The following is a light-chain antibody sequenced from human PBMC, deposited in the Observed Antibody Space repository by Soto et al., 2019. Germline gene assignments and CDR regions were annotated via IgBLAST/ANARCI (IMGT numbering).Light chain of an antibody. CDR2: DAS. Sequence: EIVLTQSPATLSLSPGDRATLSCRASQSVSSYLAWYQQKPGQAPRLLIYDASNRATGIPARFSGSGSGTDFTLTISSLEPADFAVSYCQQRSNWHLTFGGGTKVEIK. V-gene: IGKV3-11*01. J-gene: IGKJ4*02. CDR1: QSVSSY. CDR3: QQRSNWHLT.